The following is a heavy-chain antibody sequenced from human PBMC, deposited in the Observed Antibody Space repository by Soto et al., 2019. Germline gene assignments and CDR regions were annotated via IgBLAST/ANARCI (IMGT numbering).Heavy chain of an antibody. Sequence: QVQLVQSGAEVKKPGSSVKVSCKASGGTFSSYAISWVRQAPGQGLEWMGGIIPIFGTANYAQKFKGRVTITADESTSTAYMELSSLRSEDTAVYYCARLKHGFDDSSGYYEWGQGTLVTVSS. CDR1: GGTFSSYA. D-gene: IGHD3-22*01. CDR2: IIPIFGTA. V-gene: IGHV1-69*01. J-gene: IGHJ4*02. CDR3: ARLKHGFDDSSGYYE.